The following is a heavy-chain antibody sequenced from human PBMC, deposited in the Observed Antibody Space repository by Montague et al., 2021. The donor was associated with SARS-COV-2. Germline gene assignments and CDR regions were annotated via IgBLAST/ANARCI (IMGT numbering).Heavy chain of an antibody. Sequence: SETLSLTCTVSGGSVSSSPYYWGWIRQPPGRGLEWVGSISYSGRTYFSPSLKSRLTISVDSSENQFSLRLSSVTAADTAVYYCASSYYYSSGTYVYNYYMDVWGKGTTVTVSS. V-gene: IGHV4-39*01. J-gene: IGHJ6*03. D-gene: IGHD3-10*01. CDR1: GGSVSSSPYY. CDR3: ASSYYYSSGTYVYNYYMDV. CDR2: ISYSGRT.